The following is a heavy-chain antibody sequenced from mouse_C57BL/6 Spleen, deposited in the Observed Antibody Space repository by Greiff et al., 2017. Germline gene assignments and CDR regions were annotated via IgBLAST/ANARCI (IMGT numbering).Heavy chain of an antibody. D-gene: IGHD1-1*01. CDR3: ARRGTVVATDYAMDY. Sequence: EVQLQQSGPVLVKPGASVKMSCKASGYTFTDYYMNWVKQSHGKSLEWIGVINPYNGGTSYNQKFKGKATLTVDKSSSTAYMELNSLTSEDSAVYYCARRGTVVATDYAMDYWGQGTSVTVSS. CDR2: INPYNGGT. J-gene: IGHJ4*01. CDR1: GYTFTDYY. V-gene: IGHV1-19*01.